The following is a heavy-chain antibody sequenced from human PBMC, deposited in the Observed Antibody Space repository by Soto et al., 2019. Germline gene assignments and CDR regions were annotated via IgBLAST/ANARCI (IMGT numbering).Heavy chain of an antibody. CDR2: ISSSSSYI. CDR1: GFTFSSYS. CDR3: ARGHLNTMVRGFYYFDY. D-gene: IGHD3-10*01. Sequence: EVQLVESGGGLVKPGGSLRLSCAASGFTFSSYSMNWVRQAPGKGLEWVSSISSSSSYIYYADSVKGRFTISRDNAKNSLYLQMNSLRAEDTAVYYCARGHLNTMVRGFYYFDYWGQGTLVTVSS. J-gene: IGHJ4*02. V-gene: IGHV3-21*01.